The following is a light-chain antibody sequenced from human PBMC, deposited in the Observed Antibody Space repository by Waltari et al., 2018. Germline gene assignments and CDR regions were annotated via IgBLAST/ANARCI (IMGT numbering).Light chain of an antibody. CDR2: GNA. V-gene: IGLV1-40*01. CDR3: QSYDTSLLGV. Sequence: QSVLTQPPSVSGAPGQRVTISCTGSSPNIGAGYDVHWYQQLPGTAPKLLIYGNANRPSGVPDRFSGSKSGTSASLAITGLQAEDEAHYYCQSYDTSLLGVFGGGTKLTVL. J-gene: IGLJ3*02. CDR1: SPNIGAGYD.